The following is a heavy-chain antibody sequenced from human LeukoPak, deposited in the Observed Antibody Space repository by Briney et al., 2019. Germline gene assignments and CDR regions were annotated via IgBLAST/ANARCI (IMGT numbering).Heavy chain of an antibody. Sequence: GGSLRLSCAASGFTFSSYWMHWVRQAPGKGLVWVSRINSDGSSTSYADSVKGRFTISRDSAKNTLYLQTNSLRAEDTAVYYCARAQGSRYYDSSGYYYYDYWGQGTLVTVSS. D-gene: IGHD3-22*01. J-gene: IGHJ4*02. CDR1: GFTFSSYW. V-gene: IGHV3-74*01. CDR3: ARAQGSRYYDSSGYYYYDY. CDR2: INSDGSST.